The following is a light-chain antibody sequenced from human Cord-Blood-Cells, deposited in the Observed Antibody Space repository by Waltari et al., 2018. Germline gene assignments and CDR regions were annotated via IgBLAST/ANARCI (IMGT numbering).Light chain of an antibody. Sequence: QSALTQPASVSGSPGQSITISCTGTSSDVGGYNYVSWYQQHPGKAPKRMIYEVSNRPAGVSNRFSGSKSGKPAALTISGLKAEDEADYYCSSYTSSSRGVFGTGTKVTVL. CDR3: SSYTSSSRGV. J-gene: IGLJ1*01. CDR1: SSDVGGYNY. V-gene: IGLV2-14*01. CDR2: EVS.